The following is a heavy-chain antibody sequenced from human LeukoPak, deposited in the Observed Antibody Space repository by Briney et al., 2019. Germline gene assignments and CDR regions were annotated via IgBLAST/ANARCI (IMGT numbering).Heavy chain of an antibody. V-gene: IGHV4-39*07. CDR3: ARWGITMVRGVMRNWFDP. J-gene: IGHJ5*02. CDR2: LYYTGNT. Sequence: SETLSLTCTVSGGSISSSSYYWGWIRQPPGKGLEWIGSLYYTGNTYYNPSLKSRVTISVDTSKNQFSLKLSSVTAADTAVYYCARWGITMVRGVMRNWFDPWGQGTLVTVSS. D-gene: IGHD3-10*01. CDR1: GGSISSSSYY.